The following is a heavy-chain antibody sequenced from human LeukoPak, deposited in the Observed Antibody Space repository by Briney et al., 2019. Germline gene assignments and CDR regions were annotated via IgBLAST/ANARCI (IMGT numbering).Heavy chain of an antibody. CDR3: ARTVVVPAAMMDY. V-gene: IGHV1-2*06. Sequence: ASVKVSCKASGYTFTGYYMHWVRQAPGQGLEWMGRINPNSGGTNYAQKFQGRVTMTRDTSISTAYMELSRLRSDDTAVYYCARTVVVPAAMMDYWGQGTLVTVSS. CDR1: GYTFTGYY. CDR2: INPNSGGT. J-gene: IGHJ4*02. D-gene: IGHD2-2*01.